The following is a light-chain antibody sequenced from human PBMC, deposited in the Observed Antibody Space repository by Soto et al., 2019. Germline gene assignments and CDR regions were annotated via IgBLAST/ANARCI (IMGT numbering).Light chain of an antibody. CDR3: QPYNNWPLT. CDR1: QSISRT. Sequence: EIVLTQSPDTLSVSPGERATLSCRASQSISRTLAWYQQKSGQTPRLLIYDTSTRATGVPARFSGSRSGPEFTLTINSLQSEDFAIYYCQPYNNWPLTFGGGTKVESK. V-gene: IGKV3-15*01. CDR2: DTS. J-gene: IGKJ4*01.